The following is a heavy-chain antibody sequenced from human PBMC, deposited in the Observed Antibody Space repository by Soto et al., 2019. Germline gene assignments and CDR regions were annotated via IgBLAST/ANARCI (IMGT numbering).Heavy chain of an antibody. CDR2: INAGNGNT. CDR3: ARGRTYYDILTVY. CDR1: GYTFTSYA. Sequence: GASVKVSCKASGYTFTSYAMHWARQAPGQRLEWMGWINAGNGNTKYSQKFQGRVTITRDTSASTAYMELSSLRSEDTAVYYCARGRTYYDILTVYWGQGTLVTVSS. J-gene: IGHJ4*02. D-gene: IGHD3-9*01. V-gene: IGHV1-3*01.